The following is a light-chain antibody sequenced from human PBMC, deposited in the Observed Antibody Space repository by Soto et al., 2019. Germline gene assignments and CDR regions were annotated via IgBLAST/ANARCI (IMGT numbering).Light chain of an antibody. CDR1: QSVSSN. V-gene: IGKV3-15*01. Sequence: EIVMTQSPATMSVSPGYRATLSGRASQSVSSNLAWYQQKPGQAPRLLIYGASTRATGIPARFSGSGSGTEFTLNISSLQAEDFAVYYCQQYTNWPPWTFGQGTKVEIK. J-gene: IGKJ1*01. CDR3: QQYTNWPPWT. CDR2: GAS.